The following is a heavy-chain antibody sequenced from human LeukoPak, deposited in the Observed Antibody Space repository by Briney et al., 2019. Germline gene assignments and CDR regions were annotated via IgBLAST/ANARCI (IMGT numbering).Heavy chain of an antibody. CDR1: GGSISSYY. CDR3: ARDLYDYGDYFDAFDI. Sequence: SETLSLTCTVSGGSISSYYWSWIRQPPGKGLEWIGYIYYSGSTNYNPSLKSRVTISVDTSKNQFSLKLSSVTAADTAVYYCARDLYDYGDYFDAFDIWGQGTMLTVSS. J-gene: IGHJ3*02. D-gene: IGHD4-17*01. V-gene: IGHV4-59*01. CDR2: IYYSGST.